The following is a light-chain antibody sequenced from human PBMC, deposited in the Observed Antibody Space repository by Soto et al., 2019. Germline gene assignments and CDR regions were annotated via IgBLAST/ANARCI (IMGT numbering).Light chain of an antibody. CDR1: QSVSRW. CDR2: EAS. Sequence: DIQMTQSPSTLSASVGDTVTLTFRASQSVSRWLNWYQQKPGKAPRLLIYEASNLESGVPMRFSGSGSGTEFVLTITSLQPADSATYYCQQFNSKVWTFGQGTKVDIK. CDR3: QQFNSKVWT. V-gene: IGKV1-5*01. J-gene: IGKJ1*01.